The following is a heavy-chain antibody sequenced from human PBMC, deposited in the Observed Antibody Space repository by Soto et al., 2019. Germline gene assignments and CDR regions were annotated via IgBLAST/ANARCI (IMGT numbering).Heavy chain of an antibody. V-gene: IGHV1-69*01. Sequence: QVLLVQSGAEVKKSGSSVKVSCKASGGSFSSYAISWVRQAPGQGLEWMGGIIPVFGTANYAQKFQGRVTITADESTSTVYMELSSLRSEDTATYYCARGLDQPPVGLYFDTWGQGTLVTVSS. J-gene: IGHJ4*02. CDR2: IIPVFGTA. D-gene: IGHD2-2*01. CDR1: GGSFSSYA. CDR3: ARGLDQPPVGLYFDT.